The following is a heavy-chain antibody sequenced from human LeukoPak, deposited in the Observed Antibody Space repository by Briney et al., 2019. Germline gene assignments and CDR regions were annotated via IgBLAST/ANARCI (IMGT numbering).Heavy chain of an antibody. D-gene: IGHD6-19*01. V-gene: IGHV3-23*01. Sequence: PGGSLRLSCAASGFTFSSYVMSWVRQAPGKGLEWVSGISASGGSTYYADSVKGRFTISRDNSKNTLYLQMNSLRAEDTAVYYCAKYSSGWCFEYWGQGTLVTVSS. CDR2: ISASGGST. CDR1: GFTFSSYV. J-gene: IGHJ4*02. CDR3: AKYSSGWCFEY.